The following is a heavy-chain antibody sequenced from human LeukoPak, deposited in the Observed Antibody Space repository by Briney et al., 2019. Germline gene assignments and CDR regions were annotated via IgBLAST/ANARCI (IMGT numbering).Heavy chain of an antibody. CDR2: ISYDGSNK. J-gene: IGHJ4*02. CDR1: GFTFSSYA. V-gene: IGHV3-30-3*02. D-gene: IGHD3-10*01. CDR3: AKNGKWFGELLYDN. Sequence: PGGSLRLSCAASGFTFSSYAMHWVRQAPGKGLEWVAVISYDGSNKYYADSVKGRFTISRDNSKNTLYLQMNSLRAEDTAVYYCAKNGKWFGELLYDNWGQGTLVTVSS.